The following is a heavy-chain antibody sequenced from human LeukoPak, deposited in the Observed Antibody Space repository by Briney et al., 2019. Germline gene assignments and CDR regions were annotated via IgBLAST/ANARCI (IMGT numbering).Heavy chain of an antibody. Sequence: GGSLRLSCAASGFTFSSYSMNWVRQAPGKGLEWVSYISSSSSTIYYADSVKGRFTISRDNAKNSLYLQMNILRAEDTAVYYCARGPPIAAAGYFDYWGQGTLVTVSS. CDR2: ISSSSSTI. J-gene: IGHJ4*02. D-gene: IGHD6-13*01. V-gene: IGHV3-48*01. CDR1: GFTFSSYS. CDR3: ARGPPIAAAGYFDY.